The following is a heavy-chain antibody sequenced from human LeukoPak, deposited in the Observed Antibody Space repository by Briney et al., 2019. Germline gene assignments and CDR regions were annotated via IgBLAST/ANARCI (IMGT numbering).Heavy chain of an antibody. CDR3: ARLYSSS. CDR1: GGSISSYY. Sequence: SETLSLTCTVSGGSISSYYWSWIRQPPGKGLEWIGYIYYSGSTNYNPSLKRRVTISVDTSKNQFSLKLSSVTAADTAVYYCARLYSSSWGQGTLVTVSS. CDR2: IYYSGST. J-gene: IGHJ4*02. D-gene: IGHD6-13*01. V-gene: IGHV4-59*01.